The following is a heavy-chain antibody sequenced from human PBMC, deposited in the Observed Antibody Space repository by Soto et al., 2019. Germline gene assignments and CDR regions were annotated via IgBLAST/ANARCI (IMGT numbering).Heavy chain of an antibody. CDR2: ISGSGYST. CDR1: GLTFSIFN. V-gene: IGHV3-23*01. CDR3: AKSFSSNWYDYFNY. D-gene: IGHD6-13*01. Sequence: PMGSLTLSCASSGLTFSIFNTGWVRPAPGKGLEWVSAISGSGYSTYYTDSVKGRFTISRDISKNTLYLQMHSLRAEDTALYYCAKSFSSNWYDYFNYWGQGTLVTVSS. J-gene: IGHJ4*02.